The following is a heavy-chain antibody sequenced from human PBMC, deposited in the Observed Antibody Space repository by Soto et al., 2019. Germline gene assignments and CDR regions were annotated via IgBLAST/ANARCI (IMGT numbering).Heavy chain of an antibody. CDR3: ASWTMAAAGYLYYYYGMDV. J-gene: IGHJ6*02. CDR1: GFTFSSYS. D-gene: IGHD6-13*01. V-gene: IGHV3-48*01. CDR2: ISTTSGTI. Sequence: GSLRLSCAASGFTFSSYSMNWVRQAPGKGLEWVSYISTTSGTIYYADSVKGRFTISRDNAKNSLYLQMNSLRAEDTAVYYCASWTMAAAGYLYYYYGMDVWGQGTTVTVSS.